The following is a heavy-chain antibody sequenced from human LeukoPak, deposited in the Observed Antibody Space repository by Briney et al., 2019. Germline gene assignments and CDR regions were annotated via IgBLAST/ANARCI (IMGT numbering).Heavy chain of an antibody. J-gene: IGHJ3*02. V-gene: IGHV1-8*01. CDR2: MNPNSGNT. D-gene: IGHD3-22*01. CDR3: ARGRNYYDSSGYFFWGPKDAFDI. CDR1: GYTFTSYD. Sequence: GASVKVSYKASGYTFTSYDINWVRQATGQGLEWMGWMNPNSGNTGYAQKFQGRVTMTRNTSISTAYMELSSLRSEDTAVYYCARGRNYYDSSGYFFWGPKDAFDIWGQGTMVTVSS.